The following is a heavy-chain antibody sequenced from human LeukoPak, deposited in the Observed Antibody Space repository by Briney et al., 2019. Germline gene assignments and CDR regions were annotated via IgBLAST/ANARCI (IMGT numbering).Heavy chain of an antibody. V-gene: IGHV3-48*02. J-gene: IGHJ4*02. CDR1: GFSFTDYP. CDR3: ATDQRYAFDY. Sequence: GGSLRLSCATSGFSFTDYPMNWVRQAPGKGLEWISSIRTTAEGAKYAYYADSVKGRVTISRDDGKNTLYLHMNSLRDGDTAVYYCATDQRYAFDYWGQGILVTVSS. CDR2: IRTTAEGAKYA. D-gene: IGHD3-9*01.